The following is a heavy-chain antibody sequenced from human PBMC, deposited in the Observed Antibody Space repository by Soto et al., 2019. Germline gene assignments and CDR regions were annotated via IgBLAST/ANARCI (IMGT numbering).Heavy chain of an antibody. J-gene: IGHJ4*02. CDR3: ARVDARIAPAGGSG. CDR2: IIPILGIA. Sequence: SVKVSCKASGGTFSSYAISWVRQAPGQGLEWMGGIIPILGIANYAQKFQGRVTITADKSTSTAYMELSSLRSEDTAVYYCARVDARIAPAGGSGWGQGTLVTVSS. D-gene: IGHD6-13*01. V-gene: IGHV1-69*10. CDR1: GGTFSSYA.